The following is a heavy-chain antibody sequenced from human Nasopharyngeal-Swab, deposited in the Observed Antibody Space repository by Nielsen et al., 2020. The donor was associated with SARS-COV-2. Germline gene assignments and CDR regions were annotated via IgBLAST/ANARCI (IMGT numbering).Heavy chain of an antibody. D-gene: IGHD3-10*01. J-gene: IGHJ6*03. Sequence: SLKISCAASGFTFDDYAMHWVRQAPGKGLEWVSGISWNGGSIGYADSVKGRFTISRDNAKNSLYLQMNSLRAEDTALYYCAKDKELGGYYYYMDVWGKGTTVTVSS. V-gene: IGHV3-9*01. CDR3: AKDKELGGYYYYMDV. CDR2: ISWNGGSI. CDR1: GFTFDDYA.